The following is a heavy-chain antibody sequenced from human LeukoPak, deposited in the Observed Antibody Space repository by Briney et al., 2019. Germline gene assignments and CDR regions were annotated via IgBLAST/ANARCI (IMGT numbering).Heavy chain of an antibody. CDR1: GFTFSSYA. CDR3: ARIGSGWYFAFDI. J-gene: IGHJ3*02. V-gene: IGHV3-23*01. Sequence: TGGSLRLSCAASGFTFSSYAMSWVRQAPGKGLEWVSAISGSGGSTYYADSVKGRFTISRDNSKNTLYLQMNSLRAEDTAVYYCARIGSGWYFAFDIWGQGTMVTVSS. D-gene: IGHD6-19*01. CDR2: ISGSGGST.